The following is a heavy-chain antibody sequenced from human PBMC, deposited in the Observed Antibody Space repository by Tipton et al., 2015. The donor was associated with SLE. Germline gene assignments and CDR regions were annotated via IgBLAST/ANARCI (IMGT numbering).Heavy chain of an antibody. CDR2: IYYSGST. Sequence: TLSLTCTVSGGSLSGGDYYWGWIRQPPGKGLEWIGSIYYSGSTYYNPSLKSRVTISVDTSKNQFSLKLSSVTAADTAVYYCAREKFQWLANYFDYWGQGTLVTVSS. J-gene: IGHJ4*02. D-gene: IGHD6-19*01. CDR1: GGSLSGGDYY. V-gene: IGHV4-39*07. CDR3: AREKFQWLANYFDY.